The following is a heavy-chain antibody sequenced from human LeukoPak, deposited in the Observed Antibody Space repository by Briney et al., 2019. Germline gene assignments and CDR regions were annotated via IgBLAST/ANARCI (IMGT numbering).Heavy chain of an antibody. Sequence: SETLSLTCTVSGYSISSGYYWSWIRQPPGKGLEWIGEINHSGSTNYNPSLKSRVTISVDTSKNQFSLKLSSVTAADTAVYYCARHGRANTIPQGSWRRGGNWFDPWGQGTLVTVSS. CDR1: GYSISSGYY. J-gene: IGHJ5*02. V-gene: IGHV4-38-2*02. CDR3: ARHGRANTIPQGSWRRGGNWFDP. CDR2: INHSGST. D-gene: IGHD2-21*01.